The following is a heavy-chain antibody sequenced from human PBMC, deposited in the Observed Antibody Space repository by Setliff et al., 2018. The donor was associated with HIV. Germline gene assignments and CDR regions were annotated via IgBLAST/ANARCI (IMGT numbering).Heavy chain of an antibody. Sequence: SETLSLTCTVSGGSINTDYWSWIRQPPGKGLEWIGYISYSGFTDYSPSLKSRVTMSRDASKNEFSLRLTSVTAADTAVYYCARDKPYDSSGYRTLYYWGQGTLVTVSS. V-gene: IGHV4-59*12. CDR2: ISYSGFT. J-gene: IGHJ4*02. CDR1: GGSINTDY. D-gene: IGHD3-22*01. CDR3: ARDKPYDSSGYRTLYY.